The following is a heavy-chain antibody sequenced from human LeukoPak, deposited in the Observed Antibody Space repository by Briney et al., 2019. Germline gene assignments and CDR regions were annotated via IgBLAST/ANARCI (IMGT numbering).Heavy chain of an antibody. D-gene: IGHD2-2*01. V-gene: IGHV3-23*01. CDR1: GFTFSSYA. J-gene: IGHJ5*01. CDR3: ARIGHDLYQTFDS. Sequence: GRSLRLACAASGFTFSSYAMSWVRQAAGKGLEWVSAISGSGGSTYYADSVKGRFTISRDNSKNTLYLQMNSLRAEDTAVYYCARIGHDLYQTFDSWGHGTLITVSS. CDR2: ISGSGGST.